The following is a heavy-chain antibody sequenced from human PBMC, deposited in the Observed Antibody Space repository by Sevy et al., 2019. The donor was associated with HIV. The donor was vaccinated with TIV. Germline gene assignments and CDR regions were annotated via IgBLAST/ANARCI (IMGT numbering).Heavy chain of an antibody. CDR1: GYTFTSYY. D-gene: IGHD3-3*01. CDR2: INPSGGST. CDR3: ARGGGYDFWSGYLYYYGMDV. Sequence: ASVKVSCEASGYTFTSYYMHWVRQAPGQGLEWMGIINPSGGSTSYAQKFQGRVTMTRDTSTSTVYMELSSLRSEDTAVYYCARGGGYDFWSGYLYYYGMDVWGQGTTVTVSS. V-gene: IGHV1-46*01. J-gene: IGHJ6*02.